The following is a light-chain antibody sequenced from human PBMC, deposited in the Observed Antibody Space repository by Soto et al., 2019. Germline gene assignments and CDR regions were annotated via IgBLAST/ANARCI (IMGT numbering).Light chain of an antibody. J-gene: IGKJ5*01. CDR2: GAS. CDR1: QSVSSK. V-gene: IGKV3-20*01. Sequence: EIVMTQSPATLSVSPGERATLSCRASQSVSSKLAWFQQKPGQAPRLLIYGASSRATGIPDRFSGSGSGTDFTLTISRLEPEDFAVYYCQQCGSSRITFGQGTRLEIK. CDR3: QQCGSSRIT.